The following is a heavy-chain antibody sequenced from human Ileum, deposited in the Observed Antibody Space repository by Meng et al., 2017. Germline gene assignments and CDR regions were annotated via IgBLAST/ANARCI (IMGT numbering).Heavy chain of an antibody. Sequence: QLHSQGPGPGLVKPAGTLSLTGEVAGDSVRNTNGWDWLRQSPGKGLEWIGEIHHSGRTNFIASLQSRATISLDESKNQFSLTLTSVTAADTAVYYCARGVGDIRVGFDYWGQGILVTVSS. CDR1: GDSVRNTNG. D-gene: IGHD5-12*01. V-gene: IGHV4-4*02. CDR3: ARGVGDIRVGFDY. J-gene: IGHJ4*02. CDR2: IHHSGRT.